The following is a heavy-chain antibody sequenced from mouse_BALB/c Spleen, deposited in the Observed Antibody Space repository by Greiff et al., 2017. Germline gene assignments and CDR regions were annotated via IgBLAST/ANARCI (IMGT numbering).Heavy chain of an antibody. CDR3: ARYYYGTAGFDV. V-gene: IGHV5-6-5*01. J-gene: IGHJ1*01. D-gene: IGHD1-1*01. CDR1: GFTFSSYA. CDR2: ISSGGST. Sequence: EVQGVESGGGLVKPGGSLKLSCAASGFTFSSYAMSWVRQTPEKRLEWVASISSGGSTYYPDSVKGRFTISRDNARNILSLQMSSLRSEDTAMYYCARYYYGTAGFDVWGAGTTVTVSS.